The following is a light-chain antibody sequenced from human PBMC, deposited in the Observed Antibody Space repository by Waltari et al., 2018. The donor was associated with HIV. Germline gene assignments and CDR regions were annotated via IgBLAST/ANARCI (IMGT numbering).Light chain of an antibody. CDR1: RSNLGAGDQ. CDR3: QSYDSSLSGYV. CDR2: GNS. V-gene: IGLV1-40*01. J-gene: IGLJ1*01. Sequence: QSVLTQPPSVSGAPGPRVTISCTGSRSNLGAGDQVPWYPPLPGTAPKLLSYGNSNRPSGVPDRFSGSKSGTSASLAITVLQAEDEADYHCQSYDSSLSGYVFGTGTKVTVL.